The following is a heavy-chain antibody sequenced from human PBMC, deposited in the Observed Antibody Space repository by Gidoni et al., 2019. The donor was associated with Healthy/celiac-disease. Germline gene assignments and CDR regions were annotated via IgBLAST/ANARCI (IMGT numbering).Heavy chain of an antibody. CDR1: GGPISSYY. CDR2: IYYSGST. CDR3: ARQVTTVYNWFDP. D-gene: IGHD4-17*01. V-gene: IGHV4-59*08. Sequence: QVQLQESGPGLVKPSETLSLTCTVSGGPISSYYWSWIRQPPGKGLEWIGYIYYSGSTNYNPSLKSRVTISVDTSKNQFSLKLSSVTAADTAVYYCARQVTTVYNWFDPWGQGTLVTVSS. J-gene: IGHJ5*02.